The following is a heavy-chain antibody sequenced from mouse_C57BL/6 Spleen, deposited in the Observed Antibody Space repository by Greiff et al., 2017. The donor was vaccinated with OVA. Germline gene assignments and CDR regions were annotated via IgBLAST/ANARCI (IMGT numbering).Heavy chain of an antibody. Sequence: QVQLQQSGAELVRPGASVTLSCKASGYTFTDYEMHWVKQTPVHGLEWIGAIDPETGGTAYNQKFKGKAILTADKSSSTPYMELRSLTSEDSAIYYGTDYYGSSCPAWCAYWGQGTLVTVSA. J-gene: IGHJ3*01. D-gene: IGHD1-1*01. CDR3: TDYYGSSCPAWCAY. CDR1: GYTFTDYE. V-gene: IGHV1-15*01. CDR2: IDPETGGT.